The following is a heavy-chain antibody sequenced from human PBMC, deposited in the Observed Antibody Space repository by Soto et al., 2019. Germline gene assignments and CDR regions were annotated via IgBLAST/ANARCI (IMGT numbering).Heavy chain of an antibody. Sequence: SEALSLTCTVSGGSISSYSWSWIRQPPGKGLEWIGYIYYSGSTNYNPSLKSRVTISVDTSKNQFSLKLSSVTAADTAVYYCVRSTMVREVIMAWFDPWCQGTLVTIS. CDR3: VRSTMVREVIMAWFDP. D-gene: IGHD3-10*01. CDR2: IYYSGST. V-gene: IGHV4-59*08. J-gene: IGHJ5*02. CDR1: GGSISSYS.